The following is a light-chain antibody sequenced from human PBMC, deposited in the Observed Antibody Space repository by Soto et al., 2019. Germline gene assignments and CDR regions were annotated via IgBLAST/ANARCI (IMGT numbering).Light chain of an antibody. CDR3: QQTYSTPIT. CDR2: TAS. J-gene: IGKJ3*01. V-gene: IGKV1-39*01. Sequence: DLQMTQSPSSLSASVGDRVTITCRASQSISNYVNWYQQKPGRAPKLLIYTASSLQSGVPSRFSGSGSGTDFTLTVTSLQPDDFATYYCQQTYSTPITFGPGTKVDI. CDR1: QSISNY.